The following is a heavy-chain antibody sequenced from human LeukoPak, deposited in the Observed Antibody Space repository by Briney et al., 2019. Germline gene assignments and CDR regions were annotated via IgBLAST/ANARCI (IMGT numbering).Heavy chain of an antibody. J-gene: IGHJ4*02. CDR1: GYTLTELS. V-gene: IGHV1-24*01. CDR2: FDPEDGET. CDR3: ATQSSSADTLGY. Sequence: ASVKVSRKVSGYTLTELSMHWVRQAPGKGLEWMGGFDPEDGETIYAQKFQGRVTMTEDTSTDTAYMELSSLRSEDTAVYYCATQSSSADTLGYWGQGTLVTVSS. D-gene: IGHD6-13*01.